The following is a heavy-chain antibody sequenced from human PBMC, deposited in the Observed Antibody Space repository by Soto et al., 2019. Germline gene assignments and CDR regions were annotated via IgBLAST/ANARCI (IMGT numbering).Heavy chain of an antibody. CDR1: GYSFTSYW. D-gene: IGHD1-26*01. V-gene: IGHV5-10-1*01. J-gene: IGHJ3*02. CDR2: IDPSDSYT. Sequence: GESLKISCKGSGYSFTSYWISWVRQMPGKGLEWIGRIDPSDSYTNYSPSFQGHVTISADKSISTAYLQWSSLKSSDTAMYYCPTPRGSYDDAFDIWGQGTMVTGSS. CDR3: PTPRGSYDDAFDI.